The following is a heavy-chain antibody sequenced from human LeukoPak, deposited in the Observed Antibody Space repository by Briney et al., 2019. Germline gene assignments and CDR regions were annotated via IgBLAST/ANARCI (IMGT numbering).Heavy chain of an antibody. J-gene: IGHJ4*02. Sequence: PSETLSLTCTVSGGSINSATYYWGWIRQPPGKGLEWIGTIYSSGSTSYTPSLESRVTMSVDTSKNQFFLKPTSVTAADTAVYYCARALAYCAGNCVTDYFDYWGQGALVTVSS. D-gene: IGHD2-21*01. CDR3: ARALAYCAGNCVTDYFDY. CDR1: GGSINSATYY. CDR2: IYSSGST. V-gene: IGHV4-39*01.